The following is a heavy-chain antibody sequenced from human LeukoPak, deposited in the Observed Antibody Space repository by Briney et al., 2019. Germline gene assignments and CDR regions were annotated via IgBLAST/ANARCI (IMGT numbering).Heavy chain of an antibody. J-gene: IGHJ3*02. V-gene: IGHV4-39*07. CDR2: INHSGST. Sequence: PSETLSLTCTVSGGSISRGSYYWGWIRQPPGKGLEWIGEINHSGSTNYNPSLKSRVTISVDTSKNQFSLKLSSVTAADTAVYYCARSITMRAFDIWGQGTMVTVSS. CDR1: GGSISRGSYY. D-gene: IGHD3-22*01. CDR3: ARSITMRAFDI.